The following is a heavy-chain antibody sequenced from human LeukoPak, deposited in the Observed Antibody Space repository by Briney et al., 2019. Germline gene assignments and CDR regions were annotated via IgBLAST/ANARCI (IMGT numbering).Heavy chain of an antibody. D-gene: IGHD6-19*01. V-gene: IGHV3-21*01. J-gene: IGHJ3*02. Sequence: PGGSLRLSCAASGFTFSSYSMNWVRQAPGKGLEWVSSISSSSYIYHADSVKGRFTISRDNAKNSLYLQMNSLRAEDTAVYYCARSLSSGWSAAFDIWGQGTMVTVSS. CDR2: ISSSSYI. CDR3: ARSLSSGWSAAFDI. CDR1: GFTFSSYS.